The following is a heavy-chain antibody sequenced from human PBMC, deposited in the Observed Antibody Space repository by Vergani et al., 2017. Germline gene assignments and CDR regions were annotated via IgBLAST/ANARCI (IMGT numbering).Heavy chain of an antibody. CDR1: GGSISSSSYY. D-gene: IGHD4-23*01. CDR2: IYYSGST. J-gene: IGHJ4*02. V-gene: IGHV4-39*01. CDR3: ARIYGGKAYFDY. Sequence: QLQMQESGPGLVKPSETLSLTCNVSGGSISSSSYYWGWTRQPPGKGLEWIGSIYYSGSTYYNPSLKSRVTISVDTSKNQFSLKLSSVTAADTAVYYCARIYGGKAYFDYWGQGTLVTVSS.